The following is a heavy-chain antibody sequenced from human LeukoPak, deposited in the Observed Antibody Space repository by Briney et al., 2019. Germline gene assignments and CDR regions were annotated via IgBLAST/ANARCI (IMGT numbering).Heavy chain of an antibody. CDR3: ATPRGLRYFGWLGMLIGIDV. D-gene: IGHD3-9*01. V-gene: IGHV1-69*13. CDR2: IIPIFGTA. CDR1: GGAFSSYA. J-gene: IGHJ6*02. Sequence: SVKVSCKASGGAFSSYAISWVRQAPGQGLEWMGGIIPIFGTANYAQKFQGRVTITADESTSTAYMELSSLRSECTAVYYCATPRGLRYFGWLGMLIGIDVWGQGTTVTVSS.